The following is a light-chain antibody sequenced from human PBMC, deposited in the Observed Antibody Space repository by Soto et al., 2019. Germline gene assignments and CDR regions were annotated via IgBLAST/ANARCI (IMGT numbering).Light chain of an antibody. V-gene: IGLV2-14*03. Sequence: QSALTQPASVSGSPGQSITISCTGTSSDVGGYNYVSWYQHHPGKAPKLMIYDVSNRPSGVSNRFSGSTSGNTASLTISGLQAEDEADYYCSSYTSSNTYVVFGGGTKLPS. CDR3: SSYTSSNTYVV. CDR2: DVS. J-gene: IGLJ2*01. CDR1: SSDVGGYNY.